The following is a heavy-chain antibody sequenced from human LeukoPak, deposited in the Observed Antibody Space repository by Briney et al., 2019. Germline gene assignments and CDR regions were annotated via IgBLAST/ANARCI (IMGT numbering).Heavy chain of an antibody. CDR2: IYPGDSDT. J-gene: IGHJ4*02. Sequence: ESLKISCKGSGYSFTTYWIVWVRQMPGKGQEWMGIIYPGDSDTRYSPSFQGQVTISVDKSISTAFLQWSSLKASDTALYYCARGGSGWFHNYDYWGQGTLVTVSS. V-gene: IGHV5-51*01. D-gene: IGHD6-19*01. CDR1: GYSFTTYW. CDR3: ARGGSGWFHNYDY.